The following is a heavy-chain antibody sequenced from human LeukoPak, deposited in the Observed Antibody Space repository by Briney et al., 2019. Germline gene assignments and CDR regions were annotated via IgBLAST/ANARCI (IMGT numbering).Heavy chain of an antibody. CDR2: ISAYNGST. CDR1: GYTFTSYG. J-gene: IGHJ4*02. V-gene: IGHV1-18*01. Sequence: ASVKVSCKASGYTFTSYGISWVRQAPGQGLEWMGWISAYNGSTNYAQKLQGRVTMTTDTSTSTAYMELRSLRSDDTAVYYCARDVVRGVITPASFDYWGQGTLVTVSS. D-gene: IGHD3-10*01. CDR3: ARDVVRGVITPASFDY.